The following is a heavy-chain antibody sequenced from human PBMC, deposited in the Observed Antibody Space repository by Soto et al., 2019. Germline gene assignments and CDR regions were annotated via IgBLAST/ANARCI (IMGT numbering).Heavy chain of an antibody. Sequence: EVQLLESGGGLIQPGGSLRLSCVASGFRFSDHSMHWVRQAPGKGLEWVSYITSSGDSIYYADSVKGRFTVSRDNAKNSLFLQVNSLRDENTVVYYCARLPKGSRVTSWGQGTLVTVSS. D-gene: IGHD4-17*01. CDR1: GFRFSDHS. J-gene: IGHJ4*02. CDR3: ARLPKGSRVTS. CDR2: ITSSGDSI. V-gene: IGHV3-48*02.